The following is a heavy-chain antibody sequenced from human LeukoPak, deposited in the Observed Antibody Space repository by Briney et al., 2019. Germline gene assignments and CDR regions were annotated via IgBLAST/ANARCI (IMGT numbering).Heavy chain of an antibody. CDR3: ARGDFWSGYSYFDY. CDR1: GYTFTGYY. V-gene: IGHV1-2*02. J-gene: IGHJ4*02. CDR2: INPNSGGT. Sequence: ASVKVSCKASGYTFTGYYMHWVRQAPGQGLEWMGWINPNSGGTNYAQKFQGRVTMTRDTSISTAYMELSRLRSDDTAVYCCARGDFWSGYSYFDYWGQGTLVTVSS. D-gene: IGHD3-3*01.